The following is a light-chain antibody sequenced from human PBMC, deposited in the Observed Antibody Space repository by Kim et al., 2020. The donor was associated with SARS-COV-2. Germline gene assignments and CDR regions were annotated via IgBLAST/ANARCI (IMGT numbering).Light chain of an antibody. J-gene: IGLJ2*01. CDR3: NSRDSNDNVV. Sequence: LTQDPAVSVALGQTVRITCQGDSLRSYYATWYQQKPGQAPIVVIYGKNNRPSGIPDRFSGSSSGNTASLTITGTQAGDEADYYCNSRDSNDNVVFGGGTKLTVL. V-gene: IGLV3-19*01. CDR1: SLRSYY. CDR2: GKN.